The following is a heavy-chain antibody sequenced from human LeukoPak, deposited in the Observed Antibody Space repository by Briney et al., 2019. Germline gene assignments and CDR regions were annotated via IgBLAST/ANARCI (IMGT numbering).Heavy chain of an antibody. CDR2: INPNSGGT. Sequence: ASVNVSCKASGYTFTGYYMHWVRQAPGQGLEWMGWINPNSGGTNYTQKFQGRVTMTRDTSISTAYMELSRLRSDDTAVYYCARDRCSSTSCYEAQDYWGQGTLVTVSS. CDR3: ARDRCSSTSCYEAQDY. V-gene: IGHV1-2*02. J-gene: IGHJ4*02. CDR1: GYTFTGYY. D-gene: IGHD2-2*01.